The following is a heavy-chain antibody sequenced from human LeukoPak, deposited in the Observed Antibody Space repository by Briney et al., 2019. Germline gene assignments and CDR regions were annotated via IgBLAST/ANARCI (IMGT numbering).Heavy chain of an antibody. J-gene: IGHJ4*02. Sequence: PSETLSLTCTVSGGSISSSSYYCGWIRQPPGKGLEWIGSIYYSGSTYYNPSLKSRVTISVDTSKNQFSLKLSSVTAADTAVYYCAITGPEDYWGQGTLVTVSS. V-gene: IGHV4-39*01. D-gene: IGHD1-14*01. CDR1: GGSISSSSYY. CDR3: AITGPEDY. CDR2: IYYSGST.